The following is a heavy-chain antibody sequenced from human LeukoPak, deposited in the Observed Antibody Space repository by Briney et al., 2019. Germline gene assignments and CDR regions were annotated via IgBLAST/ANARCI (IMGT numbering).Heavy chain of an antibody. Sequence: GASVKVSCKASGGTFSSYAISWVRQAPGQGLEWMGGIIPIFGTASYAQKFQGRVTMTRDMSTSTVYMELSSLRSEDTAVYYCARGYGDHDAFDIWGQRTMVTVSS. D-gene: IGHD4-17*01. CDR2: IIPIFGTA. CDR1: GGTFSSYA. CDR3: ARGYGDHDAFDI. V-gene: IGHV1-69*05. J-gene: IGHJ3*02.